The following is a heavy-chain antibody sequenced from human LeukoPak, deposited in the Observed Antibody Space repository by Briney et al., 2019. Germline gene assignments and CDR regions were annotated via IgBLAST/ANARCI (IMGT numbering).Heavy chain of an antibody. Sequence: SETLSLTCTVSGGSISSSSYYWSWIRQPPGKGLEWIGYIYYSGSTYYNPSLKSRVTISVDTSKNQFSLKLSSVTAADTAVYYCARSAVADYDYWGQGTLVTVAS. V-gene: IGHV4-30-4*01. CDR3: ARSAVADYDY. CDR1: GGSISSSSYY. CDR2: IYYSGST. D-gene: IGHD6-19*01. J-gene: IGHJ4*02.